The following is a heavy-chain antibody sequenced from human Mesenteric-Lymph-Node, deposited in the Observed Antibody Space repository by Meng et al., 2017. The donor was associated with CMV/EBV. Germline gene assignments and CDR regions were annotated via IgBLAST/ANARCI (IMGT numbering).Heavy chain of an antibody. J-gene: IGHJ6*02. CDR3: AKDDSYYGLDV. CDR1: GFSFDDYA. V-gene: IGHV3-9*01. CDR2: INWSSGGI. Sequence: SLKISCAASGFSFDDYAMHWVRQAPGKGLEWVSGINWSSGGIGYADSVKGRFTISRDNAKNSVFLQMNSLRTEDTALYFCAKDDSYYGLDVWGQGTTVTVSS.